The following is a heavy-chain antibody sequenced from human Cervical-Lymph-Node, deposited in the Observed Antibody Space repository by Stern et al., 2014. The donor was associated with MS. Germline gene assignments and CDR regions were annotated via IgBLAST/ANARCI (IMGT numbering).Heavy chain of an antibody. CDR3: ARDGRCTSAVCPYFYYYTMDV. CDR1: GYTFTNYG. CDR2: ISANNGNT. Sequence: QVQLVESGAEVRKPGASVKVSCKASGYTFTNYGFSWVRQAPGQGLEWMGWISANNGNTNFAQKSQGEVTMSTDTSTSTAYMELRSLRSDDTAVYYCARDGRCTSAVCPYFYYYTMDVWGQGTTVTVSS. V-gene: IGHV1-18*01. D-gene: IGHD2-8*01. J-gene: IGHJ6*02.